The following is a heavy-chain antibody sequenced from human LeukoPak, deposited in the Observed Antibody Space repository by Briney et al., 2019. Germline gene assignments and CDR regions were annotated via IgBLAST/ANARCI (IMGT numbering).Heavy chain of an antibody. CDR1: GYTFTSYY. Sequence: GASVKVSCKASGYTFTSYYMHWVRQAPGQGLEWMGIINPSGGSTSYAQKFRGRVTMTRDMSTSTVYMELSSLRSEDTAVYYCARNALSGSYFPGAFDIWGQGTMVTVSS. CDR3: ARNALSGSYFPGAFDI. V-gene: IGHV1-46*01. D-gene: IGHD1-26*01. J-gene: IGHJ3*02. CDR2: INPSGGST.